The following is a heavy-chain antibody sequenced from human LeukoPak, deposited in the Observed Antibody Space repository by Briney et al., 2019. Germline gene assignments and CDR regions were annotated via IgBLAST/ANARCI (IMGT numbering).Heavy chain of an antibody. V-gene: IGHV3-66*02. CDR3: AKVLGSSGYSAFDY. Sequence: PGGSLRLSCAASGLIVSSNYMGWVRQAPGKGLEWVSLIYSGDRTYYADSVKGRFTISRDNSKNTLYLQMNSLRAEDTAVYYCAKVLGSSGYSAFDYWGQGTLVTVSS. CDR2: IYSGDRT. J-gene: IGHJ4*02. CDR1: GLIVSSNY. D-gene: IGHD3-22*01.